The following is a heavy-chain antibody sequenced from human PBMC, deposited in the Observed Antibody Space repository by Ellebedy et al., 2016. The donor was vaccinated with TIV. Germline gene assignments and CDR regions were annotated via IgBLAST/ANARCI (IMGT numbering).Heavy chain of an antibody. J-gene: IGHJ4*02. CDR1: GFTFSDHY. Sequence: GESLKISXAASGFTFSDHYMDWVRQAPGKGLEWVGHTWDKANRYITEYAASVKGRFTISRDDSKNSVFLQMNSLKTEDTAVYYCARGGHYYDSSGYWLYYFDDWGQGTLVTVSS. V-gene: IGHV3-72*01. CDR2: TWDKANRYIT. D-gene: IGHD3-22*01. CDR3: ARGGHYYDSSGYWLYYFDD.